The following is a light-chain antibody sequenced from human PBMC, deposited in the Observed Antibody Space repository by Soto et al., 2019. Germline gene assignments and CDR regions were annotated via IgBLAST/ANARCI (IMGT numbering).Light chain of an antibody. Sequence: DIQMTQSPSSLSASVGDRVTITCRASQRISSYLNWYQQKPGKAPNLLIYGTSSLQSGVPSRFSGSGSGTDFTLTISSLQPEDFATYYCQQTYITPQTFGQGTKLEIK. CDR2: GTS. CDR1: QRISSY. J-gene: IGKJ2*01. CDR3: QQTYITPQT. V-gene: IGKV1-39*01.